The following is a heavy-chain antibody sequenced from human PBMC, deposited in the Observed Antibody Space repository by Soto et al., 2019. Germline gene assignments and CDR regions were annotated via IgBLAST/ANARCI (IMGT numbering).Heavy chain of an antibody. CDR3: AATIVVVPAAMRGYYYYGMDV. Sequence: SVKVSCKASGFTFTSSAMQWVRQARGQRLEWIGWIVVGSGNTNYAQKFQERVTITRDMSTSTACMELSSLRSEDTAVYYCAATIVVVPAAMRGYYYYGMDVWGQGTTVTVSS. CDR1: GFTFTSSA. D-gene: IGHD2-2*01. CDR2: IVVGSGNT. V-gene: IGHV1-58*02. J-gene: IGHJ6*02.